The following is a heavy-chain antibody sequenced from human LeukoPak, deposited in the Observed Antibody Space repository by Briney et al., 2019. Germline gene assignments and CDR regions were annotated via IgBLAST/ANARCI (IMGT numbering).Heavy chain of an antibody. V-gene: IGHV1-8*01. CDR2: MNPNSGNT. CDR1: GYTFTSYD. D-gene: IGHD3-22*01. Sequence: ASVKVSCKASGYTFTSYDINWVRQATGQGLEWIGWMNPNSGNTGYAQKFQGRVTMTRNTSISTAYMELSSLRSEDTAVDYCARGRSQVKGDYYYYYMDVWGKGTTVTVSS. CDR3: ARGRSQVKGDYYYYYMDV. J-gene: IGHJ6*03.